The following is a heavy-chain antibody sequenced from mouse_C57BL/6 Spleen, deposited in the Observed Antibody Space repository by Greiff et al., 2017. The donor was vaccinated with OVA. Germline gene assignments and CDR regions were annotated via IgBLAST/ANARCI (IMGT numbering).Heavy chain of an antibody. CDR1: GYSITSGYY. CDR2: ISYDGSN. J-gene: IGHJ3*01. Sequence: DVQLLESGPGLVKPSQSLSLTCSVTGYSITSGYYWNWIRQFPGNKLEWMGYISYDGSNYYNPSLQNRISMTRDTSKKQFFLKLNSVTTEDTATYYSAREGKYGRYYSYWGQGTLVTVSA. D-gene: IGHD2-3*01. CDR3: AREGKYGRYYSY. V-gene: IGHV3-6*01.